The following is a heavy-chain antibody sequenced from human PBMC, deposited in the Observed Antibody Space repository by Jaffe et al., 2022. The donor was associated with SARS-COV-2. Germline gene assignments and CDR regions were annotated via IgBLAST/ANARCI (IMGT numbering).Heavy chain of an antibody. D-gene: IGHD2-8*01. CDR3: ARTASLAIMVYATPETLFDY. Sequence: QVQLVQSGSELKKPGASVKVSCKASGYTFTSYAMNWVRQAPGQGLEWMGWINTNTGNPTYAQGFTGRFVFSLDTSVSTAYLQISSLKAEDTAVYYCARTASLAIMVYATPETLFDYWGQGTLVTVSS. CDR1: GYTFTSYA. V-gene: IGHV7-4-1*02. CDR2: INTNTGNP. J-gene: IGHJ4*02.